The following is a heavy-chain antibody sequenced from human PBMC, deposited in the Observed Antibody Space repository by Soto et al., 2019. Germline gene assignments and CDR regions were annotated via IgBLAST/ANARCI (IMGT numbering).Heavy chain of an antibody. CDR1: GGSISSYY. Sequence: PSETLSLTCTVSGGSISSYYWSWIRQPAGKGLEWIGRIYTSGSTNYNPSLKSRVTMSVDTSKNQFSLKLSSVTAADTAVYYCARGSMYSSSWYPRSRPFDSWGQGTLVTVSS. V-gene: IGHV4-4*07. CDR3: ARGSMYSSSWYPRSRPFDS. CDR2: IYTSGST. D-gene: IGHD6-13*01. J-gene: IGHJ5*01.